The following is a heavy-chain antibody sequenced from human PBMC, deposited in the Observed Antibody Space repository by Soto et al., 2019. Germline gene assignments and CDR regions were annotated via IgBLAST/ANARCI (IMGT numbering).Heavy chain of an antibody. Sequence: LGESLKISCKGSGYSFTSYWISWVRPMPGKGLERMGRIDPSDSYTNYSPSFQGHVTISADKSISTAYLQWSSLKASDTAMYYCARLLPSIEAAGMGNTFDYWGQGTLVTVSS. CDR3: ARLLPSIEAAGMGNTFDY. J-gene: IGHJ4*02. D-gene: IGHD6-13*01. CDR2: IDPSDSYT. CDR1: GYSFTSYW. V-gene: IGHV5-10-1*01.